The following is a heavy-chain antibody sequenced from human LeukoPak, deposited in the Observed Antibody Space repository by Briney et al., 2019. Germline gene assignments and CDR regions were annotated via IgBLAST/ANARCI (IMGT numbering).Heavy chain of an antibody. CDR3: ARVYYDFWSGYLNALYYGMDV. CDR1: GGSFSGYY. J-gene: IGHJ6*02. CDR2: INHSGST. V-gene: IGHV4-34*01. Sequence: NPSETLSLTCAVYGGSFSGYYWSWIRQPPGKGLEWIGEINHSGSTNYNPSLKSRVTISVDTSKNQFSLKLSSVTAADTAVYYCARVYYDFWSGYLNALYYGMDVWGQGTTVTVSS. D-gene: IGHD3-3*01.